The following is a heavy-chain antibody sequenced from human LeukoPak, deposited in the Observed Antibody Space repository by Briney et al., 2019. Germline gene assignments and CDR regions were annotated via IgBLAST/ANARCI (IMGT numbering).Heavy chain of an antibody. CDR2: IVVGSGNT. J-gene: IGHJ4*02. Sequence: SVKVSCKASGFTFTSSAMQWVRQARGQRLEWIGWIVVGSGNTNYAQKFQEKVTITRDMSTSTAYMELSSLRSEDTAVYYCAADGYYDSSGYFIFDYWGQGTLVTVSS. CDR3: AADGYYDSSGYFIFDY. D-gene: IGHD3-22*01. V-gene: IGHV1-58*02. CDR1: GFTFTSSA.